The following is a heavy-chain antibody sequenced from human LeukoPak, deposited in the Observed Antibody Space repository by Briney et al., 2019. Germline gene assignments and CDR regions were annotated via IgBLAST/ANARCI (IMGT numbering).Heavy chain of an antibody. V-gene: IGHV3-11*06. Sequence: PGGSLRLSCAASGFIFSDYYMSWLRQAPGKGLEWVSYISTSSSYTNYADSLKGRFTISRDNAKNSLFLQMNSLRDEDTAVYYCASGFSSSPYFDYWGQGTLVTVSS. CDR1: GFIFSDYY. CDR2: ISTSSSYT. J-gene: IGHJ4*02. CDR3: ASGFSSSPYFDY. D-gene: IGHD6-6*01.